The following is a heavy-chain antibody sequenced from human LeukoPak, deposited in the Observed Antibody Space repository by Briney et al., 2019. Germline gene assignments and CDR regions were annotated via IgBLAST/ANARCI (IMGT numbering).Heavy chain of an antibody. J-gene: IGHJ6*02. CDR2: IYTSGST. CDR3: ARIQYYYGSGTQRGMDV. CDR1: GGSISGYY. V-gene: IGHV4-4*07. D-gene: IGHD3-10*01. Sequence: PSETLSLTCTVSGGSISGYYWSWIRQPAGKGLEWIERIYTSGSTNYNPSLKSRVTMSVDTSKNQFSLKLSSVTAADTAVYYCARIQYYYGSGTQRGMDVWGQGTTVTVSS.